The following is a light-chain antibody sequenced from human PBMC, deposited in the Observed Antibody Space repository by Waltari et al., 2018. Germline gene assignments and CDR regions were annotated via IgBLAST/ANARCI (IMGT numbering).Light chain of an antibody. J-gene: IGKJ1*01. V-gene: IGKV3-20*01. CDR3: QKYDRLPAT. CDR1: QGVSSVV. CDR2: GAS. Sequence: ASPPCKASQGVSSVVAWYQQKPGPAPRLLISGASSRATCIPDRFSGSGSGTEFSRTISRLEPEDFAVYYCQKYDRLPATFGQGTKVEIK.